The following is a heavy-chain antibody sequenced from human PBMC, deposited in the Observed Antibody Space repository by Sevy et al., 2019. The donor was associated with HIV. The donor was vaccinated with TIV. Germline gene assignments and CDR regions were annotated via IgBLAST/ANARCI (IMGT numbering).Heavy chain of an antibody. D-gene: IGHD3-3*01. J-gene: IGHJ6*02. CDR2: IIPIFGTA. CDR3: ARAGVVTIFGVVDYYGMDV. V-gene: IGHV1-69*13. Sequence: ASVKVSCKASGGTFSSYAISWVRQAPGQGLEWMGGIIPIFGTANYAQKFQGRVTITAEESTSIADMELSSLRSEETAVYYCARAGVVTIFGVVDYYGMDVWGQGTTVTVSS. CDR1: GGTFSSYA.